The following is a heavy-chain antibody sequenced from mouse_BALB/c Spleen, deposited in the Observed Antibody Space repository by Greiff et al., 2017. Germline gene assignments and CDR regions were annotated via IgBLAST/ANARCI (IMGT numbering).Heavy chain of an antibody. Sequence: LQESGPELVKPGASVKMSCKASGYTFTSYVMHWVKQKPGQGLEWIGYIYPYNDDTKYNEKFKGKATLTSDKSSSTAYMVLSSLTSEDSAVYYCARCDSCFDYWGQGTTLTVSA. CDR2: IYPYNDDT. CDR1: GYTFTSYV. V-gene: IGHV1-14*01. D-gene: IGHD2-12*01. CDR3: ARCDSCFDY. J-gene: IGHJ2*01.